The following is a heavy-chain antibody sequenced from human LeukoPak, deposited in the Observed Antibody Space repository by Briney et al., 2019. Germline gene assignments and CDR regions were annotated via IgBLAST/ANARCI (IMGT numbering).Heavy chain of an antibody. CDR2: ITPILGIA. CDR1: GGTFSSYT. J-gene: IGHJ4*02. V-gene: IGHV1-69*04. Sequence: SVKVSCKASGGTFSSYTISWVRQAPGQGLEWMGRITPILGIANYAQKFQGRVTTTADKSTSTAYMELSSLRSEDTAVYYCARDHSSGYYPDYFDYWGQGTLVTVSS. D-gene: IGHD3-22*01. CDR3: ARDHSSGYYPDYFDY.